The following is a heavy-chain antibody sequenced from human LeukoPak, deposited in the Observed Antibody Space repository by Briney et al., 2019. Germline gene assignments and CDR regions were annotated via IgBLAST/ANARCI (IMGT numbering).Heavy chain of an antibody. CDR1: GGSMSPYH. V-gene: IGHV4-31*03. D-gene: IGHD3-22*01. CDR2: IYYSGST. J-gene: IGHJ3*02. CDR3: ARDRYYDSSGSDDAFDI. Sequence: SETLSLTCTVSGGSMSPYHWGWIRQHPGKGLEWIGYIYYSGSTYYNPSLKSRVTISVDTSKNQFSLKLSSVTAADTAVYYCARDRYYDSSGSDDAFDIWGQGTMVTVSS.